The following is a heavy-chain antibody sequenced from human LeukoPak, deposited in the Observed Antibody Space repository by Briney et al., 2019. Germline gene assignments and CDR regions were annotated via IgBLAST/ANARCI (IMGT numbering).Heavy chain of an antibody. J-gene: IGHJ4*02. CDR1: GGSISSSSYY. CDR3: ARGITAVQNFDY. Sequence: PSETLSLTCTVSGGSISSSSYYWGWIRQPPGKGLEWIGSIYYSGSTYYNPSLKSRVTISVDTSKNQFSLKLSSVTAADTAVYYRARGITAVQNFDYWGQGTLVTVSS. CDR2: IYYSGST. D-gene: IGHD3-3*01. V-gene: IGHV4-39*07.